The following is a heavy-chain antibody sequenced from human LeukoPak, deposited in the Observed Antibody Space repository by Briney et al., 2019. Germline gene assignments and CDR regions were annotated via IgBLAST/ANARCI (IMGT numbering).Heavy chain of an antibody. CDR3: AGGHSSGYYPIDY. J-gene: IGHJ4*02. V-gene: IGHV3-48*01. CDR2: ISSSGSTI. D-gene: IGHD3-22*01. Sequence: PGGSLRLSCAASGFTFSSYGMSWVRQAPGKGLEWVSAISSSGSTIYYADSVKGRFTISRDNAKNSLYLQMNSLRAEDTAVYYCAGGHSSGYYPIDYWGQGTLVTVSS. CDR1: GFTFSSYG.